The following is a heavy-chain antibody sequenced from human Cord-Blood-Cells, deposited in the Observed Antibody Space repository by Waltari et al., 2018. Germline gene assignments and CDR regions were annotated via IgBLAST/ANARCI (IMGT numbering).Heavy chain of an antibody. CDR3: AAGMAAAGTRWCDP. Sequence: QLQLQESGPGLVKPSEPLSLTCTVSGGSISSSSYYWGWIRQPPGKGLEGIGSIYYSGSAYGTPSLKSGVTISVDTSKNQFSLKLSSVTAADTAVYYCAAGMAAAGTRWCDPWGQGTLVTVSS. CDR2: IYYSGSA. V-gene: IGHV4-39*01. CDR1: GGSISSSSYY. J-gene: IGHJ5*02. D-gene: IGHD6-13*01.